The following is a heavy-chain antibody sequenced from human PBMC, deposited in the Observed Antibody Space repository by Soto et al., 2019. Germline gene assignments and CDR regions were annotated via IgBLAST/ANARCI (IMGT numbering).Heavy chain of an antibody. D-gene: IGHD6-19*01. CDR1: GFTFSSYA. J-gene: IGHJ6*02. CDR2: ISGSGGST. Sequence: GGSLRLSCAASGFTFSSYAMSWVRQAPGKGLEWVSAISGSGGSTYYADSVKGRFTISRDNSKNTLYLQMNSLRAEDTAVYYCAKGGSGWPIGHYYYGMDVWGQGTTVTVSS. V-gene: IGHV3-23*01. CDR3: AKGGSGWPIGHYYYGMDV.